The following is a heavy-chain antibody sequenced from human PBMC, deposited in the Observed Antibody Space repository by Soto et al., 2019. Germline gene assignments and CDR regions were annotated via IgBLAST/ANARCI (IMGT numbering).Heavy chain of an antibody. V-gene: IGHV4-31*03. CDR2: IYYSGST. CDR1: GGSISSGGYY. Sequence: QVQLQESGPGLVKPSQTLSLTCTVSGGSISSGGYYWSWIRQHPGKGLERIGYIYYSGSTYYNPSLKSRVTISVDTSKNQFSLKLSSVTAADTAVYYCARDPARDYGDYVYAFDIWGQGTMVTVSS. J-gene: IGHJ3*02. D-gene: IGHD4-17*01. CDR3: ARDPARDYGDYVYAFDI.